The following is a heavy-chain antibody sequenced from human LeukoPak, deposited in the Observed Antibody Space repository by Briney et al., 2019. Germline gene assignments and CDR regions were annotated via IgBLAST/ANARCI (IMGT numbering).Heavy chain of an antibody. CDR2: ISSSSSYI. D-gene: IGHD3-10*01. CDR3: ARGPTVRVRGVPFDP. J-gene: IGHJ5*02. Sequence: GGSLRLSCAASGFTFSSYSMNWVRQAPGKGLEWVSSISSSSSYIYYADSVKGRFTISRDNAKNSLYLQMNGLRAEDTAVYYCARGPTVRVRGVPFDPWGQGTLVTVSS. V-gene: IGHV3-21*01. CDR1: GFTFSSYS.